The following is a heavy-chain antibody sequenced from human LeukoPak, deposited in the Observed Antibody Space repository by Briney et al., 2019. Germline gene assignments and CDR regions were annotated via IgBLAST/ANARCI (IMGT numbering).Heavy chain of an antibody. V-gene: IGHV3-30*02. J-gene: IGHJ5*02. CDR1: GFTFSSYG. Sequence: GGSLRLSCAASGFTFSSYGMHWVRQAPSKGLEWVAFIRYDGSNKYYADSVKGRFTISRDNSKNTLYLQMNSLRAEDTAVYYCAKALGIAAAIDPWGQGTLVTVSS. CDR3: AKALGIAAAIDP. D-gene: IGHD6-13*01. CDR2: IRYDGSNK.